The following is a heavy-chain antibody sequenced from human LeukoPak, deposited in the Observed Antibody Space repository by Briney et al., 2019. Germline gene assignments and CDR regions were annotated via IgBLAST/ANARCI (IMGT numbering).Heavy chain of an antibody. V-gene: IGHV4-59*01. CDR3: AGGFEYTNLDY. J-gene: IGHJ4*02. D-gene: IGHD6-6*01. CDR2: IYYSGST. CDR1: GGSISSYY. Sequence: PSETLSLTCTVSGGSISSYYWSWIRQPPGKGLEWIGYIYYSGSTNYNPSLKSRVTISVDTSKNQSSLKLSSVTAADTAVYYCAGGFEYTNLDYWGQGTLVTVSS.